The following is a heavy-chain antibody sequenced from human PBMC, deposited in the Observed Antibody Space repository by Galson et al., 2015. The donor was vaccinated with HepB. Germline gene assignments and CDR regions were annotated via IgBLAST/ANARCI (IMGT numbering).Heavy chain of an antibody. V-gene: IGHV3-23*01. D-gene: IGHD1-26*01. CDR2: ISYFGIST. Sequence: SLRLSCAASGFTFRSPAMNWVRQAPGNGLVWVSAISYFGISTEYADFVRGRFTVSRDDSTDTLHLQMTRLRAEDTAVYYCAKDIYRGSFSLYFDSWGQGTPVTVSA. J-gene: IGHJ4*02. CDR1: GFTFRSPA. CDR3: AKDIYRGSFSLYFDS.